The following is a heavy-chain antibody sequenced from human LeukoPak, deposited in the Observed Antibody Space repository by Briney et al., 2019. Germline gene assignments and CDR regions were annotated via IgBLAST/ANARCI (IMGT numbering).Heavy chain of an antibody. D-gene: IGHD6-13*01. V-gene: IGHV3-9*01. Sequence: GGSLRLSCAASGFTFDDYAMHWVRQAPGKGLEWVSGISWSSGSIGYADSVKGRFTISRDNAKNSLYLQMNSLRVEDTALYYCAKDQIADAGPPDAFDIWGQGTMVTVSS. J-gene: IGHJ3*02. CDR3: AKDQIADAGPPDAFDI. CDR2: ISWSSGSI. CDR1: GFTFDDYA.